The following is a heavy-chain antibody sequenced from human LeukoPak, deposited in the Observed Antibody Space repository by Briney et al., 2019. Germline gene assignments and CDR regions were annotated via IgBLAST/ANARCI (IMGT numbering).Heavy chain of an antibody. D-gene: IGHD6-13*01. CDR1: GYTFTSYG. Sequence: ASVKVSCKASGYTFTSYGISWVRQAPAQGLEWMGWISPYNGNTNYAQKLQGRVTMTTDTSTSTAYMELRSLRSDDTAVYYCARVSHIAAAANTGNWFDPWGQGTLVTVSS. CDR2: ISPYNGNT. J-gene: IGHJ5*02. CDR3: ARVSHIAAAANTGNWFDP. V-gene: IGHV1-18*01.